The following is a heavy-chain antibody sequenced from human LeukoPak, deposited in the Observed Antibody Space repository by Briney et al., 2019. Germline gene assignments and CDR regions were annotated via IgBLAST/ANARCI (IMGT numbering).Heavy chain of an antibody. J-gene: IGHJ4*02. CDR1: GFTFSNAW. CDR2: ISGSGGST. V-gene: IGHV3-23*01. CDR3: AAGYSSAWYVRYFDY. D-gene: IGHD6-19*01. Sequence: GGSLRLSCAASGFTFSNAWMSWVRQAPGKGLEWVSAISGSGGSTYYADSVKGRFTISRDNSKNTLYLQMNSLRAEDTAVYYCAAGYSSAWYVRYFDYWGQGTLVTVSS.